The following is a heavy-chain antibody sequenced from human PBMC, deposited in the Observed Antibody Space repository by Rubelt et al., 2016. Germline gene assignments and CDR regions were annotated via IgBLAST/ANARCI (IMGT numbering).Heavy chain of an antibody. CDR1: GYTLTELS. V-gene: IGHV1-69*04. CDR3: ASLQYSSGWYSDY. J-gene: IGHJ4*02. D-gene: IGHD6-19*01. Sequence: QVQLVQSGAEVKKPGASVKVSCKVSGYTLTELSMHWVRQAPGKGLEWMGRIIPILGIANYAQKFQGRVTITADKSTSTAYMDLSSLRSEDTAVYYCASLQYSSGWYSDYWGQGTLVTVSS. CDR2: IIPILGIA.